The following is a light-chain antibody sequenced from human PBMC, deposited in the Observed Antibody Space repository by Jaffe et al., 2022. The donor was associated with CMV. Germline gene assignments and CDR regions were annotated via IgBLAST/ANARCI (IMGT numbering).Light chain of an antibody. CDR2: AAS. CDR1: QSISNY. CDR3: HQSYSIPLT. Sequence: DIQMTQSPSSLSASVGDRVTITCRASQSISNYLNWYQQKPGKAPKLLIYAASIVQIGVPSRFSGSGSGTDFTLTITSLQPEDFAAYYCHQSYSIPLTFGQGTNVEIK. V-gene: IGKV1-39*01. J-gene: IGKJ1*01.